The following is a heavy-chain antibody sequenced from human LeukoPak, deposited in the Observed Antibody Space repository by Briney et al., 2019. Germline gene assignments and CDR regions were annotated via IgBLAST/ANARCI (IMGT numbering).Heavy chain of an antibody. D-gene: IGHD6-19*01. CDR3: ARVWRDSGWAATRDAFDI. Sequence: GASVKVSCKASGYTFTSYDINWVRQAPGQGLEWMGWINPNSGGTNYAQKFQGRVTMTRDTSISTAYMELSRLRSDDTAVYYCARVWRDSGWAATRDAFDIWGQGTMVTVSS. CDR2: INPNSGGT. J-gene: IGHJ3*02. V-gene: IGHV1-2*02. CDR1: GYTFTSYD.